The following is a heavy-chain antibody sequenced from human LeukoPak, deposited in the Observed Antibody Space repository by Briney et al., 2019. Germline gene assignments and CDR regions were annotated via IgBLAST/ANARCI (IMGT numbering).Heavy chain of an antibody. V-gene: IGHV1-46*01. D-gene: IGHD5-24*01. Sequence: ASVTVSCLASGYTFTTYYMDWVRQAPGQGLVWMGLINPSGGGTRYAQKFQGRVTMTRDTSTSTVYMELSSLRSEDTAVYYCASGYKTVSVFDHWGQGTLVTVSS. CDR2: INPSGGGT. CDR1: GYTFTTYY. CDR3: ASGYKTVSVFDH. J-gene: IGHJ4*02.